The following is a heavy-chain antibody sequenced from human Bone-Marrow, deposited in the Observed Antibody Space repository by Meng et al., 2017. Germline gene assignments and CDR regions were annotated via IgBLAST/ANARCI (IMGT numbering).Heavy chain of an antibody. CDR1: RWSFRSYY. CDR2: INHSVST. V-gene: IGHV4-34*01. CDR3: ARGPTTMAHDFDY. J-gene: IGHJ4*02. Sequence: HLHHLGRGSVSPPGPLSPTCSDVRWSFRSYYWSWIRQPPGKGLDWIGEINHSVSTNYNPSLESRATISLDTSQNNLSLKLSSVTAADSAVYYCARGPTTMAHDFDYWGQGTLVTVSS. D-gene: IGHD4-11*01.